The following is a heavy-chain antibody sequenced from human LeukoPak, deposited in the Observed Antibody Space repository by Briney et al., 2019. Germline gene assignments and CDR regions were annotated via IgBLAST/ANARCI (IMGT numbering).Heavy chain of an antibody. CDR3: ARGPVGATPLDY. J-gene: IGHJ4*02. V-gene: IGHV3-48*01. Sequence: PGGSLRLSCTASSFTFSRYSMNWLRQAPGRGLEWLAYISSGSRTIYYTDSVKGRFTISRDDANNSLFLQMNTLRVDDSALYYCARGPVGATPLDYWGQGTLVTVSS. D-gene: IGHD1-26*01. CDR2: ISSGSRTI. CDR1: SFTFSRYS.